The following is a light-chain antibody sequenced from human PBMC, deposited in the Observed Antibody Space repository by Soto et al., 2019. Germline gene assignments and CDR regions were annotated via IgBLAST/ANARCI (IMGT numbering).Light chain of an antibody. CDR2: DAS. J-gene: IGKJ4*01. Sequence: DVQMTQAPSSLSASVGDRVTITCRASQGISNYLAWYQQKPGKVPKLLIYDASILQSGVPSRFSGSGSGTDFTLTISSLQPEDVATYYCQKYNSAPRTCGGGNKVEIK. CDR1: QGISNY. CDR3: QKYNSAPRT. V-gene: IGKV1-27*01.